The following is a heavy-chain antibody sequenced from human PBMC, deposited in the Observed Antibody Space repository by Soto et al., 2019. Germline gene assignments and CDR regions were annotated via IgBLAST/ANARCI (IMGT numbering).Heavy chain of an antibody. CDR3: ARVHSYGDYVSIYYYYGMDV. CDR2: IKQDGSEK. CDR1: GFAFSSYW. V-gene: IGHV3-7*05. J-gene: IGHJ6*02. D-gene: IGHD4-17*01. Sequence: EVQLVESGGGLVQPGGSLRLSCAASGFAFSSYWMSWVRQAPGKGLEWVANIKQDGSEKYYVDSVKGRFTISRDNAKNSLYLQMNSLRAEDTAVYYCARVHSYGDYVSIYYYYGMDVWGQGTTVTVSS.